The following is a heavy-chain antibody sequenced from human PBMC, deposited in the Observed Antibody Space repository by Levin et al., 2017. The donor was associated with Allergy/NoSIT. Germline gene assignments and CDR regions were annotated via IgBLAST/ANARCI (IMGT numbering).Heavy chain of an antibody. CDR3: ARESGYHSFGFQRPDY. J-gene: IGHJ4*02. D-gene: IGHD3-16*01. CDR2: ISDDGTKT. CDR1: GFTFSSYD. Sequence: SGESLKISCAVSGFTFSSYDMHWIRQSPGKGLEWVAVISDDGTKTFYADSVRGRFTLSRDNSKNTLYLQMNSLRPDDDSAVYYCARESGYHSFGFQRPDYWGPGTLVTVSS. V-gene: IGHV3-30*03.